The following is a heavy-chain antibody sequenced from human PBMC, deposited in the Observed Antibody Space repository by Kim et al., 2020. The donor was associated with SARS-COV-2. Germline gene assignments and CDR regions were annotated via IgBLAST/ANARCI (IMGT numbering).Heavy chain of an antibody. Sequence: NCNPSLKRRVTISVDTSKTQFSLKLSSVTAADTAVYYCARGSWATWYCDLWGRGTLVTVSS. D-gene: IGHD3-10*01. V-gene: IGHV4-34*01. J-gene: IGHJ2*01. CDR3: ARGSWATWYCDL.